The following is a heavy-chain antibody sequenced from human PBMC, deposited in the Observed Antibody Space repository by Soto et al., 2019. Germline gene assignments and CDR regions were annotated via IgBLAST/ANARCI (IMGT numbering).Heavy chain of an antibody. CDR3: ASWWVVLYYYYGMDV. J-gene: IGHJ6*02. CDR2: IYYSGST. CDR1: GGSISSSSYY. Sequence: SETLSLTCTVSGGSISSSSYYWGWIRQPPGKGLEWIGSIYYSGSTYYNPSLKSRVTISVDTSKNQFSLKLSSVTAADTAVYYCASWWVVLYYYYGMDVWGQGTTVT. V-gene: IGHV4-39*01. D-gene: IGHD2-15*01.